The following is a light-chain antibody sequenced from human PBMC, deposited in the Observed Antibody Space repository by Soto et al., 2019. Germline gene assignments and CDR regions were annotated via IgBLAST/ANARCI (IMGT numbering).Light chain of an antibody. J-gene: IGKJ1*01. CDR2: GAS. Sequence: EMSITHSPPPVSVSNGEGATLSCRASQSVSNHLPWYQQNPGQAPRLLIHGASTRATGIPARFSGSGSGTEFTLTYCCLQSEDFAVYYCQQYNNLPRTFGQGTKVEIK. CDR1: QSVSNH. CDR3: QQYNNLPRT. V-gene: IGKV3-15*01.